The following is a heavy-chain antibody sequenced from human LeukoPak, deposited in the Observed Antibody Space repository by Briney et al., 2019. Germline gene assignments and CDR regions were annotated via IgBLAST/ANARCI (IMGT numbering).Heavy chain of an antibody. CDR2: ISPSDSDT. CDR3: ARRQYSGYDFDF. J-gene: IGHJ4*02. Sequence: RGESLKISCKCTGYSFTNFWIGWVRQPPGKGLEYLGVISPSDSDTRYNPSFEGQVSISADKSISTAYLQWNTLEASDTAMYYCARRQYSGYDFDFWGQGTLVTVSS. CDR1: GYSFTNFW. D-gene: IGHD5-12*01. V-gene: IGHV5-51*01.